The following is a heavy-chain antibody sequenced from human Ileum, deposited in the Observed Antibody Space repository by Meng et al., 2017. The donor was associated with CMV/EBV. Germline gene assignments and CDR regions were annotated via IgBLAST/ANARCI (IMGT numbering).Heavy chain of an antibody. CDR3: ARGDIAASLEF. CDR1: GGSFSVYR. CDR2: INDNGDT. V-gene: IGHV4-34*01. D-gene: IGHD6-13*01. J-gene: IGHJ4*02. Sequence: VQLQQWGAGLLKPSETLSLTCAVYGGSFSVYRWSWIRQPPGKGLQWIGEINDNGDTNYDPSLNSRVTISVDTSKEQFSLRLTSVTAADTAMYYCARGDIAASLEFWDQGTLVTVSS.